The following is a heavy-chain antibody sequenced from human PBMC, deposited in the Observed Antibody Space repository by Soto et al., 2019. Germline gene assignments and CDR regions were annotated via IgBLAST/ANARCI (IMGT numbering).Heavy chain of an antibody. J-gene: IGHJ6*02. Sequence: QVQLVESGGGVVQPGRSLSLSCAASGFTFSSYAMHWVRQAPGKGLEWVAVISYDGSNKYYADSVKDRFTISRDNSKNTLDLQMNSLRAEDTAVYYWARVGLRFSSWYGDGMDVWGQGTTVSVFS. V-gene: IGHV3-30-3*01. CDR3: ARVGLRFSSWYGDGMDV. D-gene: IGHD6-13*01. CDR2: ISYDGSNK. CDR1: GFTFSSYA.